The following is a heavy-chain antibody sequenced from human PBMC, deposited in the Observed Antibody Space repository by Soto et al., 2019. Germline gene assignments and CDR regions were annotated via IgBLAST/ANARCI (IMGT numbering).Heavy chain of an antibody. J-gene: IGHJ6*02. CDR2: ISYHGTNK. Sequence: QVQLVESGGGVVQPGRSLRLSCAASGFAFNTYAMHWVRQAPGKGLEWVTLISYHGTNKYYADSVKGRFTISRDNSKNSLYLQLNSLRPADTAVYYCERGSTSSTLYYYHGMDVWGQGTPVTVSS. CDR1: GFAFNTYA. CDR3: ERGSTSSTLYYYHGMDV. V-gene: IGHV3-30-3*01. D-gene: IGHD6-6*01.